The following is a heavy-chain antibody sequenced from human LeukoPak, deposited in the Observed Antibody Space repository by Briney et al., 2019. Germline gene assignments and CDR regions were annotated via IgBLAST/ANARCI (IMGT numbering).Heavy chain of an antibody. V-gene: IGHV3-33*01. Sequence: GGSLRLSCAASGFIFSHYGLHWVRQAPGKGLEWVAVIWSDGSNTFYAGSVKGRFTISRDNSQNTLFLQMNSLRADDTAMYYCARDAQRGFDCSNSLQYWGHGTLVTVSS. CDR2: IWSDGSNT. CDR1: GFIFSHYG. D-gene: IGHD4-11*01. CDR3: ARDAQRGFDCSNSLQY. J-gene: IGHJ4*01.